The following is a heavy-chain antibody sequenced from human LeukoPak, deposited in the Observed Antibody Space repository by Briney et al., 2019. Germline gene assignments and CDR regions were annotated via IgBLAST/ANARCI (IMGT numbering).Heavy chain of an antibody. CDR2: ISYDGDNE. J-gene: IGHJ4*02. CDR3: APDPNNWLRHY. CDR1: GFTFSNFA. D-gene: IGHD1-20*01. V-gene: IGHV3-30-3*01. Sequence: GGSLRLSCAASGFTFSNFAMHWVRQAPGKGLEWVAVISYDGDNEYYADSVKGQFTISRDNSKDRLYLQMNCLRPEDTAMYYCAPDPNNWLRHYWGQGTLVTVSS.